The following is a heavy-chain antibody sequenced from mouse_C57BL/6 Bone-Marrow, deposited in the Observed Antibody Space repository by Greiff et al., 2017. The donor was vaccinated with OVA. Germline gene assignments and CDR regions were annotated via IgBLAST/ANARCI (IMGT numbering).Heavy chain of an antibody. CDR3: AKKRGVYYDYPFDY. J-gene: IGHJ2*01. CDR2: IWRGGST. Sequence: VQVVESGPGLVQPSQSLSITCTVSGFSLTSYGVHWVRQSPGKGLEWLGVIWRGGSTDYNAAFMSRLSITKDNSKSQVFFKMNSLQADDTAIYYCAKKRGVYYDYPFDYWGQGTTLTVSS. D-gene: IGHD2-4*01. V-gene: IGHV2-5*01. CDR1: GFSLTSYG.